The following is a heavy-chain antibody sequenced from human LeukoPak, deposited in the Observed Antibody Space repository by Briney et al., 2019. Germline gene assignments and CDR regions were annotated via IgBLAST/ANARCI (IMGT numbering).Heavy chain of an antibody. J-gene: IGHJ3*02. Sequence: GGSLRLSCAASGFTFSSYEMNWVRQAPGKGLEWVSYISSSGSTIYYADSVKGRFTISRDNAKNSLYLQMNSLRAEDTAVYYCASYLTYYYDSSGYAFDIWGQGTMVTVSS. CDR2: ISSSGSTI. CDR1: GFTFSSYE. CDR3: ASYLTYYYDSSGYAFDI. D-gene: IGHD3-22*01. V-gene: IGHV3-48*03.